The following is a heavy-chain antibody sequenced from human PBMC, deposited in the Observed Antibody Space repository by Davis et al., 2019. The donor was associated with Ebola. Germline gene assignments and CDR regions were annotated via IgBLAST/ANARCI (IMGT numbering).Heavy chain of an antibody. V-gene: IGHV4-39*01. CDR2: IYYSGNT. CDR1: GGSISSSSYY. CDR3: AIHVPSSSWLDY. J-gene: IGHJ4*02. D-gene: IGHD6-13*01. Sequence: PSETLSLTCTVSGGSISSSSYYWGWIRQPPGKGLEWIGSIYYSGNTYYNPSLKSRVTISVDTSKNQFSLKRSSVTAADTAVYYCAIHVPSSSWLDYWGQGTLVTVSS.